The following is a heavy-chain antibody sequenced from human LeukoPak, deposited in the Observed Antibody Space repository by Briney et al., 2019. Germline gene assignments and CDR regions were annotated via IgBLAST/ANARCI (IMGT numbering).Heavy chain of an antibody. CDR2: ISFDGSTI. V-gene: IGHV3-74*01. CDR1: GFTFSSYW. Sequence: SGGSLRLSCAASGFTFSSYWMHWVRQAPGKGLEWVSRISFDGSTITYADSVQGRFTISRDNAKTTLYLQMNSLRVEDTAVYYCARGRQSSSTWLTGYWGQGTLVTVSS. J-gene: IGHJ4*02. CDR3: ARGRQSSSTWLTGY. D-gene: IGHD6-13*01.